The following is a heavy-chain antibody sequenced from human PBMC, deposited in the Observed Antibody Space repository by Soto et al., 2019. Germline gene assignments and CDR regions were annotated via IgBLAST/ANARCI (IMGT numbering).Heavy chain of an antibody. D-gene: IGHD3-10*01. J-gene: IGHJ6*02. CDR3: ARESREFSSSGGLDV. Sequence: GASVKVSCKASGYTFTSYYMHWVRQAPGQGLEWMGIINPNGGSTTYAQKFQGRVTMTRDTSTSTIYMELSSLRSEDTAVYFCARESREFSSSGGLDVWGQGATVTVSS. CDR2: INPNGGST. CDR1: GYTFTSYY. V-gene: IGHV1-46*01.